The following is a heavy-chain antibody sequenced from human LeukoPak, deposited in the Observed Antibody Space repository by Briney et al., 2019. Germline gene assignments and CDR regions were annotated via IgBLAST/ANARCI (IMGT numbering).Heavy chain of an antibody. D-gene: IGHD6-6*01. CDR2: ISSSSSTI. J-gene: IGHJ4*02. V-gene: IGHV3-48*01. Sequence: GGSLRLSCAASGFTFSSYSMNWVRQAPGKGLEWVSYISSSSSTIYYADSVKGRFTISRDNAKNSLYLQMNSLRAEDTAVYYCARDLPPYSSSSCPGYWGQGTLVTVSS. CDR3: ARDLPPYSSSSCPGY. CDR1: GFTFSSYS.